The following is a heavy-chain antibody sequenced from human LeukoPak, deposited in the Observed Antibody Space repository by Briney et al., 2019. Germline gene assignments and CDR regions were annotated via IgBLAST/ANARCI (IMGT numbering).Heavy chain of an antibody. Sequence: PSGTLSVTCTVSGGSMTNYYWNWIRQPPGKGLEWIGYIYDSGATNYNAPLKSRVTISIDTSKNQFSLKLKSVTAADTAVCFCARVFYYYGAATYSDYWGQGRLVTVSS. CDR1: GGSMTNYY. J-gene: IGHJ4*02. D-gene: IGHD3-10*01. CDR3: ARVFYYYGAATYSDY. CDR2: IYDSGAT. V-gene: IGHV4-59*12.